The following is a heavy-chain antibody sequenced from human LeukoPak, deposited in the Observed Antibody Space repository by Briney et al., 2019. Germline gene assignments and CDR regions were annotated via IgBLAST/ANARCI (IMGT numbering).Heavy chain of an antibody. Sequence: GGSLRLSCAASGFTFSSYAMGWVRQFPGKGLEWVSAISGGGGSTYYADSVKGRFTISRDNSKNTLHLQMNSLRADDTAVYYCAKGPLIEVAGTTWDYWGQGALVTVSS. D-gene: IGHD6-19*01. V-gene: IGHV3-23*01. J-gene: IGHJ4*02. CDR1: GFTFSSYA. CDR2: ISGGGGST. CDR3: AKGPLIEVAGTTWDY.